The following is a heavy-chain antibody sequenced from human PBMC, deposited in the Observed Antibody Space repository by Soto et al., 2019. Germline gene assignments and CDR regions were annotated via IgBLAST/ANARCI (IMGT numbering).Heavy chain of an antibody. J-gene: IGHJ5*02. CDR2: IYHSGST. V-gene: IGHV4-38-2*01. CDR3: ARGEYGDTNWFDP. D-gene: IGHD4-17*01. CDR1: GYSISSGYY. Sequence: SETLSLTCAVSGYSISSGYYWGWIRQPPGKGLEWIGSIYHSGSTYYNPSLKSRVTISVDTSKNQFSLKLSSVTAADTAVYYCARGEYGDTNWFDPWGQGTLVTVSS.